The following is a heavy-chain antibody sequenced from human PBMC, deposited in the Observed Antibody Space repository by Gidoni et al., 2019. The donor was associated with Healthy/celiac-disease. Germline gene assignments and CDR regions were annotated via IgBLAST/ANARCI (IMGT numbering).Heavy chain of an antibody. CDR2: FDPEDGET. Sequence: QVQLVQSGAEVKKPGASVQFSCKVSGYTLTELSMHWVRQSPGKGLEWMGGFDPEDGETSYAQKFQGRVTMTEDTSTDTDYMERSSLRSEDTAVYYCATARYSPDAFDIWGQGTMVTVSS. V-gene: IGHV1-24*01. J-gene: IGHJ3*02. D-gene: IGHD6-13*01. CDR3: ATARYSPDAFDI. CDR1: GYTLTELS.